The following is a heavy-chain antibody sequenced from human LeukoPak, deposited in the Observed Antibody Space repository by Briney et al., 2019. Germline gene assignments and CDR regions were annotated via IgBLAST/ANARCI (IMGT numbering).Heavy chain of an antibody. Sequence: SETLSLTCTVSGGSISSYYWSWIRQPPGKGLEWIGYIYYSGSTNYNPSLKSRVTVSVDTSKNQFSLKLSSVTAADTAVYYCASAQPLEWLLSNWGQGTLVTVSS. CDR2: IYYSGST. V-gene: IGHV4-59*01. CDR1: GGSISSYY. D-gene: IGHD3-3*01. CDR3: ASAQPLEWLLSN. J-gene: IGHJ4*02.